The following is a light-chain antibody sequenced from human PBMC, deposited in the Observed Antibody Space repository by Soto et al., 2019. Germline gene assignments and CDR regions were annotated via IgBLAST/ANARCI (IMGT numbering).Light chain of an antibody. Sequence: EIVLTQSPGTLSLSPGERATLSCRASQSVSSSYLAWYQQKPGQAPRLLIHGASSRATGIPDRFSGSGSGTDFTLTISRLEPEDFAVYYCQQYGSSYQTFGQGTKVDIK. V-gene: IGKV3-20*01. CDR2: GAS. CDR3: QQYGSSYQT. CDR1: QSVSSSY. J-gene: IGKJ1*01.